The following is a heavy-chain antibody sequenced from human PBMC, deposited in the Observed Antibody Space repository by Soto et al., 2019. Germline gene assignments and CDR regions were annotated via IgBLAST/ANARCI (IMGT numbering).Heavy chain of an antibody. Sequence: SETLSLTCAVYGGSFSGYYWSWIRQPPGKGLEWIGEINHSGSTNYNPSLKSRVTISVDTSKNQFSLKLSSVTAADTAVYYCAGGGYYYGSGSAPFDYWGQGTLVTVSS. J-gene: IGHJ4*02. D-gene: IGHD3-10*01. CDR3: AGGGYYYGSGSAPFDY. CDR2: INHSGST. V-gene: IGHV4-34*01. CDR1: GGSFSGYY.